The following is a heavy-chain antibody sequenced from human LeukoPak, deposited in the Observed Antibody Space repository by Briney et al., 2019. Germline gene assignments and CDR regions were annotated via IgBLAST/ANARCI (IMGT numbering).Heavy chain of an antibody. CDR2: ISSHSSYI. CDR3: ARGDYPSI. D-gene: IGHD4-17*01. J-gene: IGHJ4*02. CDR1: GFTFSSYN. Sequence: TGGSLTLSCATSGFTFSSYNMCWVRQAPGRGLEWVSSISSHSSYIYYADSVKGRFTISRDNAQNSLYLQMNSLRAEDTAVYYCARGDYPSIWGQGTLLTVSS. V-gene: IGHV3-21*01.